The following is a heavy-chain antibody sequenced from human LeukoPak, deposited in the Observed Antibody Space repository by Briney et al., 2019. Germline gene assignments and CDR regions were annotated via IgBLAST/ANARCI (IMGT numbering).Heavy chain of an antibody. CDR1: GFTFSSYG. D-gene: IGHD1-26*01. Sequence: PGGSLRLSCAASGFTFSSYGMHWVRQAPGKGLEWVAVISYDGSNKYYADSVKGRFTISRDNSKNTLYLQMNSLRAEDTAVYYCAKDSLPRWELLRGPPRYGMDVWGQGTTVTVSS. CDR3: AKDSLPRWELLRGPPRYGMDV. CDR2: ISYDGSNK. J-gene: IGHJ6*02. V-gene: IGHV3-30*18.